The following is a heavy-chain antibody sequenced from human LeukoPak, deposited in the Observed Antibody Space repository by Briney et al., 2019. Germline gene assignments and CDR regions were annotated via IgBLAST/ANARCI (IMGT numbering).Heavy chain of an antibody. V-gene: IGHV3-30-3*01. CDR3: ARSPRSGYFDC. Sequence: GRSLRLSCAASGFTFSSYAMHWVRQAPGKGLEWVAVISYDGSNKYYADSVKGRFTISRDNSKNTLYLQMNSLRAEDTAVYYCARSPRSGYFDCWGQGTLVTVSS. CDR2: ISYDGSNK. J-gene: IGHJ4*02. CDR1: GFTFSSYA. D-gene: IGHD2-15*01.